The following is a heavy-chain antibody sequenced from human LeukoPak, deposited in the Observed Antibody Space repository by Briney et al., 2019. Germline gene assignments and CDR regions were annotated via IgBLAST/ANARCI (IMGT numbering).Heavy chain of an antibody. J-gene: IGHJ5*01. Sequence: SGPALVKPTQTLTLTCTFSGFSLSTSKMCVSWIRQPPGKALEWLARIDWDDDKFYSTSLETRLTITKDISKNQVVLTMTNMDPVDTGTYYCAHSKFFDWSDSWGQGTLVTVSS. CDR3: AHSKFFDWSDS. D-gene: IGHD4-11*01. V-gene: IGHV2-70*17. CDR2: IDWDDDK. CDR1: GFSLSTSKMC.